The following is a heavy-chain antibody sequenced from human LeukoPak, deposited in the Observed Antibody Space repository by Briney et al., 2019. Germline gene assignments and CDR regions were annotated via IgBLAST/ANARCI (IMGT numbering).Heavy chain of an antibody. Sequence: GGSLRLSCAASGFSFSSYAMTWVRQAPGKGLEWVSSIDAGGGDTYHSDSVKGRFTISRDNSMNTLYLQMNSLRADDTAVYYCGRPTKYWLVRGNGVDVWGQGTTVTVSS. J-gene: IGHJ6*02. CDR3: GRPTKYWLVRGNGVDV. CDR1: GFSFSSYA. D-gene: IGHD6-19*01. V-gene: IGHV3-23*01. CDR2: IDAGGGDT.